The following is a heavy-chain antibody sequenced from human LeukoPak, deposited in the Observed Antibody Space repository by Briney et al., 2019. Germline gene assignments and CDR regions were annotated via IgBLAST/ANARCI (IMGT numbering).Heavy chain of an antibody. Sequence: QPGGSLLLSCVASGFTFDDYWMNWVRPAPGKGLEWVANIKQDGSEQYYVGSVKGRFTISRDNAKNSLYLQMNSLRAEDTAVYYCVRAGGAYSFNPWGQGTLVTVSS. CDR1: GFTFDDYW. V-gene: IGHV3-7*01. CDR2: IKQDGSEQ. CDR3: VRAGGAYSFNP. J-gene: IGHJ5*02. D-gene: IGHD5-18*01.